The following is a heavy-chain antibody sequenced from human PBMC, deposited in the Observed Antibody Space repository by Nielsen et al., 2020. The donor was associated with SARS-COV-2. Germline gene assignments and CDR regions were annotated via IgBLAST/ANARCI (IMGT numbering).Heavy chain of an antibody. CDR1: GGSFSGYY. D-gene: IGHD2-15*01. CDR2: INHSGST. J-gene: IGHJ5*02. V-gene: IGHV4-34*01. Sequence: SETLSLTCAVYGGSFSGYYWSWIRQPPGKGLEWIGEINHSGSTNYNPSLKSRVTISVDTSKNQFSLKLSSVTAADTAVYYCARGLSRQRIVVVVAATKNWFDPWGQGTLVTVSS. CDR3: ARGLSRQRIVVVVAATKNWFDP.